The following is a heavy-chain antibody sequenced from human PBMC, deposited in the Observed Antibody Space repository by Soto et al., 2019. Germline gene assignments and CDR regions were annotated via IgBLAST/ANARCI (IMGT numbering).Heavy chain of an antibody. J-gene: IGHJ4*02. CDR2: AHHSGRT. D-gene: IGHD4-17*01. CDR1: GFTFSSFW. V-gene: IGHV4-4*02. Sequence: GSLRLSCAASGFTFSSFWMTWVRQAPGMGLEWIGEAHHSGRTNYNPSLKSRVTISVDKSKNHFSLKLSSVTAADTAVYYCARSEATVLDYWGQGTLVTVPQ. CDR3: ARSEATVLDY.